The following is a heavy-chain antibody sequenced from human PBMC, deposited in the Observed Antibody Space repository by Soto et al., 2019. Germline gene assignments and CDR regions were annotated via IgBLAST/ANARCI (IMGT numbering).Heavy chain of an antibody. Sequence: EVQLVASGGGLVKPGGSLRLSCAASGFTLSAYNMNWVPQAPGKGLEWVSSISSSSTYIYYADSLKGRFTISRDNANNSLYLQMNSLRAEDTAVYYCARRTSTRFDYWGQGSLVTVSS. V-gene: IGHV3-21*01. CDR3: ARRTSTRFDY. CDR1: GFTLSAYN. D-gene: IGHD2-2*01. CDR2: ISSSSTYI. J-gene: IGHJ4*02.